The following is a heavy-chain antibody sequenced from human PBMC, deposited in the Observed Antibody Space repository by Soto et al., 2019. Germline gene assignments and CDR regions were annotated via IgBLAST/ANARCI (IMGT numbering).Heavy chain of an antibody. V-gene: IGHV3-23*01. Sequence: GGSLRLSCAASVFSFVSYALSSVRQAPGKGLEWVSTISGSDGKTFYADSVKGRFSISRDTSQSTLYLQMNSLRADDTAMYYCARWSYLDYWGQGTRVTVSS. J-gene: IGHJ4*02. CDR2: ISGSDGKT. D-gene: IGHD3-3*01. CDR3: ARWSYLDY. CDR1: VFSFVSYA.